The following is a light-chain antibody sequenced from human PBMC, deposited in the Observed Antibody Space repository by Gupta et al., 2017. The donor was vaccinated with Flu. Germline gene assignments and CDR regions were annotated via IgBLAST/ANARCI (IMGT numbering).Light chain of an antibody. CDR3: QSYDDSLTGPWV. CDR1: GSNFGAGDD. CDR2: ANT. V-gene: IGLV1-40*01. Sequence: TISCSGSGSNFGAGDDVHWFQHLPGKAPKLLIYANTNRHSGVPDRVSGSKSGTSASLVITGLQADEEATYFCQSYDDSLTGPWVFGGGTKVTVL. J-gene: IGLJ3*02.